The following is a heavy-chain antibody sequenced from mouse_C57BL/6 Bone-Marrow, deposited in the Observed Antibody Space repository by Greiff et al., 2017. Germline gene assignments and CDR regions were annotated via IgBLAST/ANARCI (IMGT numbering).Heavy chain of an antibody. CDR1: GFTFSSYG. Sequence: EVKLMESGGDLVKPGGSLKLSCAASGFTFSSYGMSWVRQTPDKRLEWVATISSGGSYTYYPDSVQGRFTITRYNAKNTLYLQRSSLKSEDTAMYYCARLGISAWFAYWGQGTLVTVSA. J-gene: IGHJ3*01. CDR2: ISSGGSYT. CDR3: ARLGISAWFAY. V-gene: IGHV5-6*01. D-gene: IGHD1-3*01.